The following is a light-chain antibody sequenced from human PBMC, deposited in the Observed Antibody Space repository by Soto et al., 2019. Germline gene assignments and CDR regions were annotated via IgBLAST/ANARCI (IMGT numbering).Light chain of an antibody. CDR1: SSDVDDYNY. J-gene: IGLJ1*01. Sequence: QSALTQPRSVSGSPGQSVTISCTGTSSDVDDYNYVSWYQQHPGKAPKLMIYDVSKWPSGVPDRFSGSKSGNTASLTISGLQAEDEADYYCCSYAGSYTYVFGTGTKLTVL. CDR2: DVS. V-gene: IGLV2-11*01. CDR3: CSYAGSYTYV.